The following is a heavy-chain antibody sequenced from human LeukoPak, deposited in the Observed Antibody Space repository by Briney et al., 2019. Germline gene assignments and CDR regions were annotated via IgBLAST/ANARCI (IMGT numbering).Heavy chain of an antibody. V-gene: IGHV3-7*01. CDR3: ARAAQQLVRSYFDY. D-gene: IGHD6-13*01. J-gene: IGHJ4*02. CDR2: IKQDGSEK. CDR1: GFTFSSYW. Sequence: GGSLRLPCAASGFTFSSYWMSWVRQAPGKGLEWVANIKQDGSEKYYVDSVKGRFTISRDNAKNSLYLQMNSLRAEDTAVYYCARAAQQLVRSYFDYWGQGTLVTVSS.